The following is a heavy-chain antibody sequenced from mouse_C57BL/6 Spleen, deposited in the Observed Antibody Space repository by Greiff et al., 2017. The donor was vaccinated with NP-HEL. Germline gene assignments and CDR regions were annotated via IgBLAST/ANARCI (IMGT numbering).Heavy chain of an antibody. J-gene: IGHJ3*01. V-gene: IGHV1-80*01. Sequence: VHLVESGAELVKPGASVKISCKASGYAFSSYWMNWVKQRPGKGLEWIGQIYPGDGDTNYNGKFKGKATLTADKSSSTAYMQLSSLTSEDSAVYFCARWDDYDTAGFAYWGQGTLVTVSA. D-gene: IGHD2-4*01. CDR3: ARWDDYDTAGFAY. CDR1: GYAFSSYW. CDR2: IYPGDGDT.